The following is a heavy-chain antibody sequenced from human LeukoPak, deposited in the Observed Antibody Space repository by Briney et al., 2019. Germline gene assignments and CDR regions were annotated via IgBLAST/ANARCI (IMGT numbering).Heavy chain of an antibody. CDR1: GFTFNSYG. CDR2: ISYDGSNK. Sequence: GGSLRLSCAASGFTFNSYGMPWVRQAPDKGLEWVAVISYDGSNKYYADSVKGRSTIARDNSKNTLYLQMNSLRAEDTAVYYCAEGRTEGVITTPIDYWGQGTLVTVSS. J-gene: IGHJ4*02. CDR3: AEGRTEGVITTPIDY. V-gene: IGHV3-30*18. D-gene: IGHD3-22*01.